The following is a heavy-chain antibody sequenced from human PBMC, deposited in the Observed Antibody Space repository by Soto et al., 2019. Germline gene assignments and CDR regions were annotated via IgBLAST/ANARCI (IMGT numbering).Heavy chain of an antibody. J-gene: IGHJ4*02. V-gene: IGHV3-23*01. D-gene: IGHD3-22*01. CDR3: AKGYDSSGSVDY. CDR1: GFTFSSYA. CDR2: ISGSGGST. Sequence: GESLKISCAASGFTFSSYAMSWVRQAPGKGLEWVSAISGSGGSTYYADSVKGRFTISRDNSKNTLYLQMNSLRAEDTAVYYCAKGYDSSGSVDYWGQGTLVTVSS.